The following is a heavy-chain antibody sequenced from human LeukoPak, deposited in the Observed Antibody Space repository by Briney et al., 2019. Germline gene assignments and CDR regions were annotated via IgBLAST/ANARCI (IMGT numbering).Heavy chain of an antibody. V-gene: IGHV4-39*01. CDR3: ARHYVDIRTVGASYYYYGLDV. CDR2: IFYSGST. CDR1: GGSISSSTYY. D-gene: IGHD3-16*02. Sequence: PSETLSLTCTVSGGSISSSTYYWGWISQPPGKGMEWLGNIFYSGSTYYNPSLNSRISVSVGTSKIQFSLRLCSMTAADTAVFYCARHYVDIRTVGASYYYYGLDVWGQGTTVTVSS. J-gene: IGHJ6*02.